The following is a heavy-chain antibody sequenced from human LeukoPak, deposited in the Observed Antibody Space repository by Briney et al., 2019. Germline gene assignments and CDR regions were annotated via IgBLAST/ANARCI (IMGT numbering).Heavy chain of an antibody. D-gene: IGHD3-10*01. CDR1: GGALSRGHYY. CDR3: AREVSNRGGSGLGGYQD. Sequence: SQTQTLPCTVSGGALSRGHYYWTWIRQPPAKGLEWIGYIYYSGSTYYNPSLKSRVTISIDTSKNQFSLKLRHVAAADKAVYYCAREVSNRGGSGLGGYQDWGQVTLVTVSS. J-gene: IGHJ1*01. V-gene: IGHV4-30-4*01. CDR2: IYYSGST.